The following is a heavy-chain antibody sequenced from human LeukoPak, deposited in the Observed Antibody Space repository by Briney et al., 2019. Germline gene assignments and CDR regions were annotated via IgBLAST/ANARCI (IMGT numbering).Heavy chain of an antibody. Sequence: ASVKVSCKASGYTFTSYDINWVRQATGQGLEWMGWMNPNSGNTGYAQKFQGRVTITRNTSISTAYMELSSLRSEDTAVYYCARGILLWFGELQGFDPWGQGTQVTVSS. CDR2: MNPNSGNT. CDR3: ARGILLWFGELQGFDP. J-gene: IGHJ5*02. CDR1: GYTFTSYD. V-gene: IGHV1-8*03. D-gene: IGHD3-10*01.